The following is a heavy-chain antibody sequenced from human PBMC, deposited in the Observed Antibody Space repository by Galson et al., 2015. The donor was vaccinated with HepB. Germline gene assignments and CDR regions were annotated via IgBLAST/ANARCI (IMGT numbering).Heavy chain of an antibody. V-gene: IGHV3-30*18. D-gene: IGHD6-6*01. CDR1: GFTFSSYG. Sequence: SLRLSCAASGFTFSSYGMHWVRQAPGKGLEWVAVISYDGSNKYYADSVKGRFTISRDNSKNTLYLQMNSLRAEDTAVYYCAKESSSSGFDPWGQGTLVTVSS. J-gene: IGHJ5*02. CDR3: AKESSSSGFDP. CDR2: ISYDGSNK.